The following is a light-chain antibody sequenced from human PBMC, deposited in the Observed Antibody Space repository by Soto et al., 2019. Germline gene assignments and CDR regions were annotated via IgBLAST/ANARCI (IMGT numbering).Light chain of an antibody. CDR3: QQYGSSPLT. V-gene: IGKV3-20*01. J-gene: IGKJ4*01. CDR1: QSVSSTY. Sequence: EIVLTQSPGTLSLSPGXRATLSCRASQSVSSTYLAWYQQNPGQAPRLLIYGASTRATGIPDRFSGSGSGTDFTLTISRLEPEDFAVYYCQQYGSSPLTFGGGTKVDIK. CDR2: GAS.